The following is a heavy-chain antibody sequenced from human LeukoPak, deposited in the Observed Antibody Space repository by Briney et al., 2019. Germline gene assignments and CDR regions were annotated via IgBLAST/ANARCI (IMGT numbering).Heavy chain of an antibody. V-gene: IGHV3-9*01. J-gene: IGHJ4*02. CDR2: IRWNSGGI. D-gene: IGHD3-22*01. Sequence: GGSLRLSCAASGFTFHDYAMHWVRQAPGKGLEWVSGIRWNSGGIAYADSVKGRFTISRENAKNSLYLQMNNLRAEDTALYYCANGDDSSGYYYTWTYWGQGTLVTVSS. CDR1: GFTFHDYA. CDR3: ANGDDSSGYYYTWTY.